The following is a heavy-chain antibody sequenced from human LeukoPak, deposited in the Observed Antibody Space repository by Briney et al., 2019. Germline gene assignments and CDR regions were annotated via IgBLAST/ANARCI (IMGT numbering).Heavy chain of an antibody. CDR2: IYTGGST. CDR3: ARGGYYDSSGYYGSQSFDY. Sequence: PSQTLSLTCTVSGGSISSGSYYWSWIRQPAGKGLEWIGRIYTGGSTNYNPSLKSRVTISVDTSKNQFSLKLSSVTAADTAVYYCARGGYYDSSGYYGSQSFDYWGQGTLVTVSS. CDR1: GGSISSGSYY. V-gene: IGHV4-61*02. D-gene: IGHD3-22*01. J-gene: IGHJ4*02.